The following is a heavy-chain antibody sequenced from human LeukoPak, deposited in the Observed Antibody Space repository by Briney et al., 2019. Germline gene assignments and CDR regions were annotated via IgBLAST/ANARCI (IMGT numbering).Heavy chain of an antibody. CDR3: AREGGPYRPLDY. V-gene: IGHV4-4*02. CDR1: GGSTTSTNY. CDR2: VNLQGST. Sequence: PSETLSLTCGVSGGSTTSTNYWTWVRQPPGKGLEWIGEVNLQGSTNYNPSLMGRVAISVDTSENHISLQLTSVTAADTAVYYCAREGGPYRPLDYSGQGALVTVSS. J-gene: IGHJ4*02.